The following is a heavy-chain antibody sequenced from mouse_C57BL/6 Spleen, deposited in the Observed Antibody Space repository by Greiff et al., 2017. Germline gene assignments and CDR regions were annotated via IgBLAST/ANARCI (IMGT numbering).Heavy chain of an antibody. J-gene: IGHJ4*01. CDR3: AREVDY. CDR2: INPSTGGT. CDR1: GYSFTGYY. V-gene: IGHV1-42*01. Sequence: EVQLQQSGPELVKPGASVKISCKASGYSFTGYYMNWVKQSPEKSLEWIGEINPSTGGTTYNQKFKAKATLTVDKSSSTAYMQLKSLTSEDSAVYYCAREVDYWGQGTSVTVSS.